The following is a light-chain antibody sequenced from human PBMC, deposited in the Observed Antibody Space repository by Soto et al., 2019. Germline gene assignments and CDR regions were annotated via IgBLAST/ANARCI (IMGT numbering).Light chain of an antibody. CDR2: EAS. V-gene: IGKV1-17*01. J-gene: IGKJ1*01. CDR1: QDIRND. CDR3: LQDSTYPWT. Sequence: DIQMTQSPSSLSASVGDRVTITCRASQDIRNDLDWFQQKPAKAPERLIYEASNLQSGVASRVSGSGSGTDFTLTISSLQAEDFATYFGLQDSTYPWTCGQGTKVEIK.